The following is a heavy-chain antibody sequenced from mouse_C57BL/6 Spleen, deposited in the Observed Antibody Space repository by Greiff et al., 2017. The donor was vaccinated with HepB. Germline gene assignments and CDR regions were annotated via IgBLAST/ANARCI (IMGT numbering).Heavy chain of an antibody. CDR1: GFTFSSYA. CDR2: ISSGGDYI. Sequence: EVKLVESGEGLVKPGGSLKLSCAASGFTFSSYAMSWVRQTPEKRLEWVAYISSGGDYIYYADTVKGRFTISRDNARNTLYLQMSSLKSEDTAMYYCTREGEYSNYWYFDVWGTGTTVTVSS. D-gene: IGHD2-5*01. J-gene: IGHJ1*03. V-gene: IGHV5-9-1*02. CDR3: TREGEYSNYWYFDV.